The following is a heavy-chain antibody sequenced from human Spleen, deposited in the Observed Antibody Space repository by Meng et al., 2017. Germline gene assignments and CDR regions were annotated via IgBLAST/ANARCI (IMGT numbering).Heavy chain of an antibody. J-gene: IGHJ4*02. CDR1: GFTFSSYG. CDR2: IWYDGSNK. D-gene: IGHD1-26*01. Sequence: GESLKISCAASGFTFSSYGMHWVRQAPGKGLEWVAVIWYDGSNKYYADSVKGRFTISRDNSKNTLYLQMNSLRAEDTAVYYCARDATVGATMAYYFDYWGQGTLVTVSS. CDR3: ARDATVGATMAYYFDY. V-gene: IGHV3-33*01.